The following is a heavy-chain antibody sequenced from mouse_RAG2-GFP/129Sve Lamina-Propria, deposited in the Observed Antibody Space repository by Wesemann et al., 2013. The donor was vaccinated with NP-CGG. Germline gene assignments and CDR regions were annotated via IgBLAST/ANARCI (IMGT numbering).Heavy chain of an antibody. CDR3: TFNWSWFAY. Sequence: EVQLQQSGAELVRPGASVKLSCTASGFNIKDDYMHWVKQRPEQGLEWIGWIDPENGDTEYASKFQGKATITADTSSNTAYLQLSSLTSEDTAVYYCTFNWSWFAYWGQGTLVTVSA. V-gene: IGHV14-4*01. D-gene: IGHD4-1*02. CDR2: IDPENGDT. CDR1: GFNIKDDY. J-gene: IGHJ3*01.